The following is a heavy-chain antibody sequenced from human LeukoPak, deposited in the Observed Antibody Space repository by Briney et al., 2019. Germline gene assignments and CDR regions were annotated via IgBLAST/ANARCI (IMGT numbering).Heavy chain of an antibody. CDR3: ARELAAAGTVLGY. D-gene: IGHD6-13*01. V-gene: IGHV3-21*01. CDR1: GFTFSSYS. Sequence: GGSLRLSCAASGFTFSSYSMHWIRQAPGKGLEWVSSICSSSSYIYYADSVRGRFTIFRDNAKNSLYLQMNSLRAEDTAVYYCARELAAAGTVLGYWGLGTLVTVSS. J-gene: IGHJ4*02. CDR2: ICSSSSYI.